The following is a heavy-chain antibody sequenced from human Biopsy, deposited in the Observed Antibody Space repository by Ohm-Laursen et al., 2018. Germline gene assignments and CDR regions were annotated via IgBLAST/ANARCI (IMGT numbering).Heavy chain of an antibody. CDR1: GFTFRDHG. D-gene: IGHD5/OR15-5a*01. J-gene: IGHJ6*02. Sequence: SLRLSCAASGFTFRDHGMLWVRQAPGKGLEWVSLISYDGSNKYYGESMRGRFTISRDNSKNTLFLQMNSLRAEDAAVYYCAKDLSVYYYYGIDVWGQGTTVTVSS. CDR2: ISYDGSNK. CDR3: AKDLSVYYYYGIDV. V-gene: IGHV3-30*18.